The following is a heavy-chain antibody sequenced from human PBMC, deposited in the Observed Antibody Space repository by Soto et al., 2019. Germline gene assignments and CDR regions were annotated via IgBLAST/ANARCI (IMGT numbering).Heavy chain of an antibody. CDR1: AFTFSSYG. Sequence: GGSLRLSCAASAFTFSSYGMHWVRQAPGKGLEWVAVISYDGSNEYYADSVKGRFTISRDNSKNTLYLQMSSLRPEDTAVYYCAKDPNSSGWYGYYYYYYMDVWGKGTTVTISS. D-gene: IGHD6-19*01. CDR3: AKDPNSSGWYGYYYYYYMDV. J-gene: IGHJ6*03. CDR2: ISYDGSNE. V-gene: IGHV3-30*18.